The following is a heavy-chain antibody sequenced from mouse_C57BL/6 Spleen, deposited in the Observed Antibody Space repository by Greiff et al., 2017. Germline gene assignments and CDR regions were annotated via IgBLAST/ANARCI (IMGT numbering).Heavy chain of an antibody. D-gene: IGHD1-1*01. CDR3: ARSVATGAMDY. CDR2: IDPSDSYT. Sequence: VQLQQPGAELVKPGASVKLSCKASGYTFTSYWMQWVKQRPGQGLEWIGEIDPSDSYTNYHQKFKGKATLTVDTSSSTAYLQLSSLTSEDSAVYYCARSVATGAMDYWGQGTPVTVSS. J-gene: IGHJ4*01. V-gene: IGHV1-50*01. CDR1: GYTFTSYW.